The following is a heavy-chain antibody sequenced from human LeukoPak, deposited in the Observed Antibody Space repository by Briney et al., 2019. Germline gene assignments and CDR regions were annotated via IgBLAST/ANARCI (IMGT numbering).Heavy chain of an antibody. Sequence: GGSLRLSCAASGFTFSSYSMNWVRQAPGKGLEWVSVIYSGGNTYYADSVKGRFTVSRDNSKNTLYLQMNSLRAEDTAVYYCARGEWELKTWGQGTLVTVSS. J-gene: IGHJ5*02. D-gene: IGHD1-26*01. CDR3: ARGEWELKT. CDR2: IYSGGNT. CDR1: GFTFSSYS. V-gene: IGHV3-66*01.